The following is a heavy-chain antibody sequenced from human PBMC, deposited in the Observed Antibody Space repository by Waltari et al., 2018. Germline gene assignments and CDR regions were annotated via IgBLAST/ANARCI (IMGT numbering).Heavy chain of an antibody. CDR2: MTASGLM. D-gene: IGHD3-3*01. CDR1: GFPFCTYT. V-gene: IGHV3-23*01. J-gene: IGHJ6*02. Sequence: EMQLLESGGALVQPGGSLRISCAASGFPFCTYTMNWVRQAPGQGLEWVAVMTASGLMDYGDSVKGRFIISRDNSKNTLYLEMYRLRVEDTARYYCAKDEGARLAPTFGMDAWGQGTTVIVSS. CDR3: AKDEGARLAPTFGMDA.